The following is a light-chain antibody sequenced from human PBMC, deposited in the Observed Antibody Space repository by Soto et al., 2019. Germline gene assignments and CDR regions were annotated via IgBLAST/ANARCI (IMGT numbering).Light chain of an antibody. CDR1: QGISSY. CDR2: AAS. J-gene: IGKJ4*01. Sequence: DIQMTQSPSSLSASVGDRVTITCRASQGISSYLAWYQQKPGKVPKHLIYAASSLPTGVPSRFSGSGSGTDFTLTISSLQPEDFATYYCQQYNSSPLTFGRGTKVDIK. CDR3: QQYNSSPLT. V-gene: IGKV1-16*01.